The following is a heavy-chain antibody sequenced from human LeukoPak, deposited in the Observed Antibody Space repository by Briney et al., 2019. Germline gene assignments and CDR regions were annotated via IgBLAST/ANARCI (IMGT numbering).Heavy chain of an antibody. CDR2: INPSGGST. Sequence: GASVKVSCKASGYTFTSYYMHWVRQAPGQGLEWMGIINPSGGSTSYAQKFQGRVTMTRDMSTSTVYMELSSLRSEDTAVYYCARDRIAVADPPNWFDPWGQGTLVTVSS. CDR3: ARDRIAVADPPNWFDP. J-gene: IGHJ5*02. CDR1: GYTFTSYY. D-gene: IGHD6-19*01. V-gene: IGHV1-46*01.